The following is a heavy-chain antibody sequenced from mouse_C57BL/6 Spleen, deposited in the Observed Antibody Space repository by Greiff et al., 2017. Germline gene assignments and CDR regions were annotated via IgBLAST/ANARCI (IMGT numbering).Heavy chain of an antibody. CDR1: GYAFSSSW. CDR2: IYPGDGDT. CDR3: ARWEDGFAY. V-gene: IGHV1-82*01. J-gene: IGHJ3*01. D-gene: IGHD4-1*01. Sequence: VQLQQSGPELVKPGASVKISCKASGYAFSSSWMNWVKRRPGKGLEWIGRIYPGDGDTNYNGKFKGKATLTADKSSSTAYMQLSSLTSEDSAVYFCARWEDGFAYWGQGTLVTVSA.